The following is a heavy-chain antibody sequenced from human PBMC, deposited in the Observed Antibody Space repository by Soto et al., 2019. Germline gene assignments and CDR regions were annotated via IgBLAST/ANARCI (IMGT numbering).Heavy chain of an antibody. J-gene: IGHJ6*03. Sequence: QVQLQESGPGLVRPSETLSLTCTVSGGSFSSYYWTWIRQCPGKGLEWIGYIYYSGSTDYNPSLRGRLAISIDTSKNQFSLRLNSMTAADTAVYYCAGRDCSGTNCYYLDYYYMDVWGKGTTVTVSS. CDR3: AGRDCSGTNCYYLDYYYMDV. D-gene: IGHD2-2*01. CDR1: GGSFSSYY. V-gene: IGHV4-59*08. CDR2: IYYSGST.